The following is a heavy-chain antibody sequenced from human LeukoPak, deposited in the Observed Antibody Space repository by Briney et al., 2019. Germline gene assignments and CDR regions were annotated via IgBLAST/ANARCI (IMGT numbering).Heavy chain of an antibody. CDR3: AQTTGGPGFDF. V-gene: IGHV4-59*08. J-gene: IGHJ4*02. CDR1: GASTSDKY. D-gene: IGHD1-14*01. Sequence: PSETLSLTCSASGASTSDKYWSWIRQSPGRRQEWIGHIYNGRNTKYNPSLTSRVTISVDTSKNQFSLSLTSVTAADTAMYYCAQTTGGPGFDFWGRGALVTVSS. CDR2: IYNGRNT.